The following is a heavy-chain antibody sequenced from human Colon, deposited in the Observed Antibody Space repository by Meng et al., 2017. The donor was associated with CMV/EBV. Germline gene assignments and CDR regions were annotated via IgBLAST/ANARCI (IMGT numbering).Heavy chain of an antibody. CDR2: MSCKSAKN. CDR3: ARSLGEAREPTWENWLDS. J-gene: IGHJ5*01. D-gene: IGHD1-14*01. CDR1: DDSIRKYF. Sequence: VQRRQARPELGTPCGSVSVTCGVSDDSIRKYFLNWHRQPDGKGPAGVGRMSCKSAKNMLNPSFKSRLRVSMDTSKNQLTLKLTPMPDADTAVYYCARSLGEAREPTWENWLDSWGQGIVVTVSS. V-gene: IGHV4-4*07.